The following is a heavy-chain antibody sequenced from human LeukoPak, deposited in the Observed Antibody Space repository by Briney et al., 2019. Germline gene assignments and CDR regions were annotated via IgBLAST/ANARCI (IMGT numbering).Heavy chain of an antibody. CDR1: GGTFSSYA. V-gene: IGHV1-69*05. CDR2: IIPIFGTA. D-gene: IGHD3-16*01. Sequence: GASVKVSCKASGGTFSSYAISWVRQAPGQGLEWMGGIIPIFGTANYAQKFQGRVTITTDESTSTAYMELSSLRSEDTAVYYCARETVHNWGPYFDYWGQGTLVTVSS. CDR3: ARETVHNWGPYFDY. J-gene: IGHJ4*02.